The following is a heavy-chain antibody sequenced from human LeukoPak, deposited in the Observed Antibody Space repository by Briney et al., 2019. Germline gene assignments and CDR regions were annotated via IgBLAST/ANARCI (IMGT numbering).Heavy chain of an antibody. CDR2: FDPEDGET. V-gene: IGHV1-24*01. Sequence: ASVKASCKVSGYTLTELSMHWVRQAPGKGLEWMGGFDPEDGETIYAQKFQGRVTMTEDTSTDTAYMELSSLRSEDTAVYYCAKEALFRGVRGNYFDYWGQGTLVTVSS. CDR1: GYTLTELS. CDR3: AKEALFRGVRGNYFDY. J-gene: IGHJ4*02. D-gene: IGHD3-10*01.